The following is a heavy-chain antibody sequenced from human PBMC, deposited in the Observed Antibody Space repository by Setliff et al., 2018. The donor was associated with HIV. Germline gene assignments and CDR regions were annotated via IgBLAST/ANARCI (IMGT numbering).Heavy chain of an antibody. CDR3: TKGGAHDRRKFIDY. D-gene: IGHD3-16*01. J-gene: IGHJ4*02. CDR2: IRPYDGDL. CDR1: GFSFSSYA. V-gene: IGHV3-23*01. Sequence: GGSLRLSCAASGFSFSSYAMSWVRQAPGKGLEWVSSIRPYDGDLFYADSVKGRFTISRDDSKSTVYLQMSSLRAEDTAVYYCTKGGAHDRRKFIDYWGQGTPVTVSS.